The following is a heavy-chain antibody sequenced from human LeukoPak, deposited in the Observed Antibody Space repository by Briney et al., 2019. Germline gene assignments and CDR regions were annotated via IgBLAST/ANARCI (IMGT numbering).Heavy chain of an antibody. CDR1: GGSFSGYY. CDR3: ARQILGYCSSTSCLSTYYMDV. V-gene: IGHV4-34*01. Sequence: PSETLTLTCAVYGGSFSGYYWSWIRQPPGKGLEWIGEINHSGSTNYNPSLKSRVTISVDTSKNQFSLKLSSVTAADTAVYYCARQILGYCSSTSCLSTYYMDVWGKGTTVTISS. J-gene: IGHJ6*03. D-gene: IGHD2-2*01. CDR2: INHSGST.